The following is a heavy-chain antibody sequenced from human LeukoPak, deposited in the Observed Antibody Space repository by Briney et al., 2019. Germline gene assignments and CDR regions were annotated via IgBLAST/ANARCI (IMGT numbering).Heavy chain of an antibody. J-gene: IGHJ4*02. V-gene: IGHV3-21*01. CDR1: GFTFSSYS. CDR3: AAGGGTFDY. D-gene: IGHD3-16*01. CDR2: ISSSSSYI. Sequence: GGSLRLSCTASGFTFSSYSMNWVRQAPGKGLEWVSSISSSSSYIYYADSVKGRFTISRDNAKNSLYLQMNSLRAEDTAVYYCAAGGGTFDYWGQGTLVTVSS.